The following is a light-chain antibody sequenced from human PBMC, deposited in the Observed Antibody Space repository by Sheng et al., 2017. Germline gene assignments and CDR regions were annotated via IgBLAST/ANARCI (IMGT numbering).Light chain of an antibody. V-gene: IGLV1-51*01. CDR2: DNN. CDR1: SSNLGTNS. J-gene: IGLJ2*01. Sequence: QSVLTQPPSVSAAPGQKVTISCSGSSSNLGTNSVSWYQQLPGTAPKLLIYDNNKRPSGIPDRISGSKSGTSATLAISGLQTADEADYYCETWDSSLSAVLFGGGTKLTVL. CDR3: ETWDSSLSAVL.